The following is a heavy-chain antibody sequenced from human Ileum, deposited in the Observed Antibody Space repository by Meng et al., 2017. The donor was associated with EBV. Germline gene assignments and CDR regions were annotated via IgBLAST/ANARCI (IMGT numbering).Heavy chain of an antibody. CDR2: INADNGNT. CDR1: GYTFSNYA. J-gene: IGHJ4*01. CDR3: ARVERGVKFDK. Sequence: QGQLLQSGAEVKKPGASVKLSCKASGYTFSNYAIHWVCQAPGQRPEWMGWINADNGNTKYSQKFQGRVTITRNTPVSTVYMDVRSLRSEDTAVYFCARVERGVKFDKWGQGTLVTVSS. D-gene: IGHD2-21*01. V-gene: IGHV1-3*01.